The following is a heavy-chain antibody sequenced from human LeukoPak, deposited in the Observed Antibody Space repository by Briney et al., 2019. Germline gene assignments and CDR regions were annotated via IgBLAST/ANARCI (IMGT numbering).Heavy chain of an antibody. D-gene: IGHD3-22*01. J-gene: IGHJ3*02. CDR2: ISSSGSTI. V-gene: IGHV3-11*01. CDR3: QTDDSSGYYLSRDAFDI. CDR1: GFTFSDYY. Sequence: GGSLRLSCAASGFTFSDYYMSWIRQAPGKGLEWVSYISSSGSTIYYADSVKGRFTISRDNAKNSLYLQMNSLRAEDTAVYCCQTDDSSGYYLSRDAFDIWGQGTMVTVSS.